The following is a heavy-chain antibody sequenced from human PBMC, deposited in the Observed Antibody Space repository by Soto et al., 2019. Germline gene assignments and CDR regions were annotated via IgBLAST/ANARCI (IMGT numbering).Heavy chain of an antibody. CDR2: IYYSGST. J-gene: IGHJ2*01. V-gene: IGHV4-39*01. CDR1: GGSISGSSYY. Sequence: SETLSLTCTVSGGSISGSSYYWGWIRQPPGKGLEWIGSIYYSGSTYYNPSLKSRVTISVDTSKNQFSLKLSSVTAADTAVYYCASTDRRWYFDLWGRGTLVTVSS. CDR3: ASTDRRWYFDL.